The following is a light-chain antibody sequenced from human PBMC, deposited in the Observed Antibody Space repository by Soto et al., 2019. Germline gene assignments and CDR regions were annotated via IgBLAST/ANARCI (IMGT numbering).Light chain of an antibody. CDR3: QQHNAWPLT. Sequence: EIVLTQSPATLSVSPGERATLSCRASQTVGTSLVWYQQKPGQAPSLLIYGASTRAAGIPARFSGSGSGTDFTITISSLQSEDFAVYYCQQHNAWPLTFGGGTEVAIK. V-gene: IGKV3-15*01. J-gene: IGKJ4*01. CDR2: GAS. CDR1: QTVGTS.